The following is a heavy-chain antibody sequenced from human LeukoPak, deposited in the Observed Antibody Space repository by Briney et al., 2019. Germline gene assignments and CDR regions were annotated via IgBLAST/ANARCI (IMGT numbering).Heavy chain of an antibody. CDR2: INPNSGGT. Sequence: GASVKVSCKASGYTFTGYYMHWVRQAPGQGLEWMGWINPNSGGTNYAQKFQGRVTMTRDTSTSTAYMELRSLRSDDTAVYYCARGRRGAVAGTYEDYWGQGTLVTVSS. CDR1: GYTFTGYY. J-gene: IGHJ4*02. V-gene: IGHV1-2*02. D-gene: IGHD6-19*01. CDR3: ARGRRGAVAGTYEDY.